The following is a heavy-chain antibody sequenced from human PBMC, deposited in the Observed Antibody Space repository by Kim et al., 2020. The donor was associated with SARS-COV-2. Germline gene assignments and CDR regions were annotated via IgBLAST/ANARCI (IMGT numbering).Heavy chain of an antibody. Sequence: NQYHADSVQGRFPISRENSKNTLYLQMSSLRAEDTAVYYCARDGAHGFDIWGQGTMVTVSS. D-gene: IGHD3-16*01. V-gene: IGHV3-33*01. J-gene: IGHJ3*02. CDR3: ARDGAHGFDI. CDR2: NQ.